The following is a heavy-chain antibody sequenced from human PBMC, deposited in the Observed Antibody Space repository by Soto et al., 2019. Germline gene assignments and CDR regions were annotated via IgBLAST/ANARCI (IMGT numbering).Heavy chain of an antibody. V-gene: IGHV4-34*01. CDR1: GGSFSGYY. D-gene: IGHD2-15*01. CDR3: ARRLVVVAATRAWYYFDY. Sequence: ETLSLTCAVYGGSFSGYYWSWIRQPPGKGLEWIGEINHSGSTNSNPSFKSRFTISVEPSKNHFSLKLSFVTAGDTAVFFFARRLVVVAATRAWYYFDYWGQGTLVTVSS. CDR2: INHSGST. J-gene: IGHJ4*02.